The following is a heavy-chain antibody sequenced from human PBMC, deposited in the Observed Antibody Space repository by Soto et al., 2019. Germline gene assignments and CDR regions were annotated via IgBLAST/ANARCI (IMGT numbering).Heavy chain of an antibody. J-gene: IGHJ4*02. V-gene: IGHV1-2*07. D-gene: IGHD6-13*01. CDR1: GYTFTGYY. CDR3: DRGKTAAAFDY. CDR2: VIPHSGGT. Sequence: QVQLVQSGAEGKKPGASGKVSCKASGYTFTGYYVHWVRQAPGQGLEWMGWVIPHSGGTHYVHKFHGRVTMTRDTSISTAYMELSRLTSDDSAVYYCDRGKTAAAFDYWGQGTLVTVSS.